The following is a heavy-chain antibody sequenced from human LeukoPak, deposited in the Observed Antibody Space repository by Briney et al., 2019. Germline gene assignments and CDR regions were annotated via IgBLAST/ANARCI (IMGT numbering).Heavy chain of an antibody. V-gene: IGHV1-18*01. CDR3: ARHSYYYGSGSYGDYYYYGMDV. CDR1: GYTFTSYG. D-gene: IGHD3-10*01. Sequence: ASVKVSCKASGYTFTSYGISWERQAPGQGLEWMGWISAYNGNTNYAQKLQGRVTMTTDTSTSTAYMELRSLRSDDTAVYYCARHSYYYGSGSYGDYYYYGMDVWGQGTTVTVSS. CDR2: ISAYNGNT. J-gene: IGHJ6*02.